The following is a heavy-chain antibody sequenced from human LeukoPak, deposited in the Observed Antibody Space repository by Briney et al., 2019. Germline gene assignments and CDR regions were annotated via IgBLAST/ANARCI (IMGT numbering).Heavy chain of an antibody. Sequence: GGSLRLSCAASGFTFSSYWMSWVRQAPGKGLEWVANIKQDGSEKYYVDSVEGRFTISRENAKNSLFLQMNSLRAEDTAVYYCARDSSEGITMIVVEYYFDYWGQGTLVTVSS. CDR1: GFTFSSYW. J-gene: IGHJ4*02. CDR3: ARDSSEGITMIVVEYYFDY. V-gene: IGHV3-7*01. CDR2: IKQDGSEK. D-gene: IGHD3-22*01.